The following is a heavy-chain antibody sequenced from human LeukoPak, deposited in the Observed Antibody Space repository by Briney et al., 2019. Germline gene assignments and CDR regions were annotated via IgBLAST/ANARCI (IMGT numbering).Heavy chain of an antibody. CDR2: ISYDGSNK. Sequence: GGSLRLSCAASGFTFSSYGMHWVRQAPGKGLEWVAVISYDGSNKYYADSVKGRFTISRDNSKNTLYLQMNSLRAEDTAVYYCAKDQGSSSSGDYWGQGTLVTASS. D-gene: IGHD6-6*01. CDR3: AKDQGSSSSGDY. CDR1: GFTFSSYG. J-gene: IGHJ4*02. V-gene: IGHV3-30*18.